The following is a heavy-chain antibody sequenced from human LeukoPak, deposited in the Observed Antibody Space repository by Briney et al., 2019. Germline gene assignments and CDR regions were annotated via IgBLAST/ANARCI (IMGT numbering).Heavy chain of an antibody. CDR1: GGTFSSYA. V-gene: IGHV1-69*04. CDR2: IIPIFGIA. J-gene: IGHJ5*02. Sequence: SVKVSCKASGGTFSSYAISWERQAPGQGLEWMGRIIPIFGIANYAQKFQGRVTITADKSTSTAYMELSSLRSEDTAVYYCARSPAMSCGGDCYSRWFDPWGQGTLVTVSS. D-gene: IGHD2-21*02. CDR3: ARSPAMSCGGDCYSRWFDP.